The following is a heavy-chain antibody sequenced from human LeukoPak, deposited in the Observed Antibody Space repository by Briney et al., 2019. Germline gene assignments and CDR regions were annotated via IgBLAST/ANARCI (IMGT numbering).Heavy chain of an antibody. V-gene: IGHV4-59*01. CDR3: ARSPGAVAGFYFDY. CDR1: GGSISSYY. D-gene: IGHD6-19*01. J-gene: IGHJ4*02. CDR2: IYYSGST. Sequence: SETLSLTCTVSGGSISSYYWSWIRQPPGKGLEWIGYIYYSGSTNYNPSLKSRVTISVDTSKNQFSLKLSSVTAADTAVYYCARSPGAVAGFYFDYWGQGTLVTVSS.